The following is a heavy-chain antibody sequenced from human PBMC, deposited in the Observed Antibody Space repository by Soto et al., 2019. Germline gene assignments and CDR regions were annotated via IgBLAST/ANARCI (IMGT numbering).Heavy chain of an antibody. V-gene: IGHV1-18*01. J-gene: IGHJ4*02. CDR1: GYTFNTFG. Sequence: ASVKVSCKASGYTFNTFGITWVRQAPGQGLEWMGCVSGYSDKRDYSRKLQDRITLTADPSTTTSYMELRSLTSDDTAVYYCARGWGKYFGVNDFWAQGTLVTVSS. D-gene: IGHD2-8*01. CDR3: ARGWGKYFGVNDF. CDR2: VSGYSDKR.